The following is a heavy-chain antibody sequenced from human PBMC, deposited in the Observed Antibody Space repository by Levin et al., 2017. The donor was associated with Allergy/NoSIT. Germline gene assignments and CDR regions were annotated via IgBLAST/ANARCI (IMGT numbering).Heavy chain of an antibody. CDR1: GFTFNTYG. V-gene: IGHV3-23*01. CDR2: FSRRGTT. CDR3: AREMAGTSGWYTIDY. D-gene: IGHD6-19*01. Sequence: GESLKISCAASGFTFNTYGISWVRQAPGKGLEWVSAFSRRGTTHYAGSVRGRFTISRDNSKNTIHLQMDSLGSEDTAVYYCAREMAGTSGWYTIDYWGQGTPVTVSS. J-gene: IGHJ4*02.